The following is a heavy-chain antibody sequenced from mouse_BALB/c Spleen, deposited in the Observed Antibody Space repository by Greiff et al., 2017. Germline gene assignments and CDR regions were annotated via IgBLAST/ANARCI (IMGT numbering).Heavy chain of an antibody. CDR3: ARRYGSSYDFDY. J-gene: IGHJ2*01. D-gene: IGHD1-1*01. Sequence: VQRVESGAELAKPGASVKMSCKASGYTFTSYWMHWVKQRPGQGLEWIGYINPSTGYTEYNQKFKDKATLTADKSSSTAYMQLSSLTSEDSAVYYCARRYGSSYDFDYGGQGTTLTVSS. CDR2: INPSTGYT. V-gene: IGHV1-7*01. CDR1: GYTFTSYW.